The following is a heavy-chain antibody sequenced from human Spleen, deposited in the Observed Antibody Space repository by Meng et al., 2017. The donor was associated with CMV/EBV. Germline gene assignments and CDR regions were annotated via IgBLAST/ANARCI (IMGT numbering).Heavy chain of an antibody. J-gene: IGHJ6*02. V-gene: IGHV1-18*01. D-gene: IGHD3-16*01. CDR2: ITSYSGYT. CDR3: ARESASYVSYGMDV. Sequence: ASVKVSCKASGYTFTDYGITWVRQAPGQGLEWMGWITSYSGYTNYAQKLQGRLTMTTDTSTSTAYMELRSLRSDDTAVYYCARESASYVSYGMDVWGQGTTVTVSS. CDR1: GYTFTDYG.